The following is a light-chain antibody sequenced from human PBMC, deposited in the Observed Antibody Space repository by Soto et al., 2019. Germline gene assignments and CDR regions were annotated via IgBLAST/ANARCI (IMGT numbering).Light chain of an antibody. CDR1: QGISSF. Sequence: DIQLTQSSSFLSASVGDRVSITCRASQGISSFLAWYHQKPGKAPKLLIYGASTLQSGVPSRFSGSGFGTEFTLTISSLQPEDFATYYCQQLNSYPQTFGQGTKLEIK. V-gene: IGKV1-9*01. J-gene: IGKJ2*01. CDR2: GAS. CDR3: QQLNSYPQT.